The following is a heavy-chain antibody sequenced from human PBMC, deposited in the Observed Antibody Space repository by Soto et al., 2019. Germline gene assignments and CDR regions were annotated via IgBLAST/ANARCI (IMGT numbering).Heavy chain of an antibody. J-gene: IGHJ6*02. Sequence: QVQLVQSGAEVKKPGSSMKVSCKASGGTFSSYAISWVRQAPGQGLEWMGGIIPIFGTADYAQKFHGRVTITADESTSTAYMELSSLRSDDTAVYYCARGITGTVTYYYGLDVCGQGTTVTVSS. V-gene: IGHV1-69*12. D-gene: IGHD1-20*01. CDR2: IIPIFGTA. CDR3: ARGITGTVTYYYGLDV. CDR1: GGTFSSYA.